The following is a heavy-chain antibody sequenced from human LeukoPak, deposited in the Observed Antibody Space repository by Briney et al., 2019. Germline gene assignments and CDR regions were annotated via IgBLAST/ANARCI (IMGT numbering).Heavy chain of an antibody. CDR1: GFTFSSYA. J-gene: IGHJ4*02. Sequence: GGSLRLSCAASGFTFSSYAMSWVRQAPGKGLEWVSAISGSGGSTYYADSVKGRFTISRDNSKNTLCLQMNSLRAEDTAVYYCAKAKPYSSSGYWYYWGQGTLVTVSS. CDR3: AKAKPYSSSGYWYY. D-gene: IGHD6-13*01. CDR2: ISGSGGST. V-gene: IGHV3-23*01.